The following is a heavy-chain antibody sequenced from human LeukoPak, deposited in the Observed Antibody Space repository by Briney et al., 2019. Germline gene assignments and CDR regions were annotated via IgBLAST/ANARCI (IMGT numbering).Heavy chain of an antibody. D-gene: IGHD5-18*01. J-gene: IGHJ4*02. Sequence: SVKVSCKASGGTFSSYAISWVRQAPGQGLEWMGGIIPIFGTANYAQKFQGRVTITADESTSTAYMELSSLRVEDTAVYYCARGYSSPWDRYFDYWGQGTLVTVSS. CDR1: GGTFSSYA. CDR3: ARGYSSPWDRYFDY. V-gene: IGHV1-69*13. CDR2: IIPIFGTA.